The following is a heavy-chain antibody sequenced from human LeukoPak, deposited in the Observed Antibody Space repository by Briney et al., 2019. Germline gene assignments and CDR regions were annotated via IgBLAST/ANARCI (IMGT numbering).Heavy chain of an antibody. V-gene: IGHV3-74*01. CDR3: ARGGMEQWLAFDY. D-gene: IGHD6-19*01. Sequence: GGSLRLSCAASGFTFSTSWMHWVRQAPGKGLVWVSRINTDGSSTSHADSVKGRFTISRDNAKNTLYLQMNSLRAEDTAVYYCARGGMEQWLAFDYWGQGTLVTVSS. J-gene: IGHJ4*02. CDR1: GFTFSTSW. CDR2: INTDGSST.